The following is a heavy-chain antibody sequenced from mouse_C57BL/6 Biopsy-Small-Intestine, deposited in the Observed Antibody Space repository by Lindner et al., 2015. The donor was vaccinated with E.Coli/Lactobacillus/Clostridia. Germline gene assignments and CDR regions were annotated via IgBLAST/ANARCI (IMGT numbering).Heavy chain of an antibody. J-gene: IGHJ4*01. CDR3: ARDQGAGYSYGRLGWFDP. V-gene: IGHV1-81*01. D-gene: IGHD3-3*01. CDR2: ISGYNGNT. Sequence: SVKVSCKASGYTSISYGISWVRQAPGQGLEWMGWISGYNGNTNYAQKLQGRVTMTTDTSTSTAYMELRSLRSDDTAVYYCARDQGAGYSYGRLGWFDPWGQGTLVTVSS. CDR1: GYTSISYG.